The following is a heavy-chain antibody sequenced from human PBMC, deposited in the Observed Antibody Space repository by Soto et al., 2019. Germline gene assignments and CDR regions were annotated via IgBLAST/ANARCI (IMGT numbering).Heavy chain of an antibody. CDR3: ARGQFKSYWFDP. CDR1: GGSFSGHY. CDR2: INHSGST. V-gene: IGHV4-34*01. Sequence: PSETLSLTCAVYGGSFSGHYWSWIRQPPGKGLEWIGEINHSGSTNYNPSLKSRVTISVDTSKNQFSLKLSSVTAADTAVYYCARGQFKSYWFDPWGQGTLVTVSS. J-gene: IGHJ5*02.